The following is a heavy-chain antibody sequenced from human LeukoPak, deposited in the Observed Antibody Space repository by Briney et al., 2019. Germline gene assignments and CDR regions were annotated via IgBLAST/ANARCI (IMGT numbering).Heavy chain of an antibody. J-gene: IGHJ4*02. CDR1: GGSFSGYY. CDR2: INHSGST. Sequence: SETLSLTCAVYGGSFSGYYWSWIRQPPGKGLEWIGEINHSGSTNYNPSLKSRVTISVDTSKNQFSLKLSSVTAADTAVYYCARKDPDYYFDYWGQGTLVTVSS. V-gene: IGHV4-34*01. CDR3: ARKDPDYYFDY.